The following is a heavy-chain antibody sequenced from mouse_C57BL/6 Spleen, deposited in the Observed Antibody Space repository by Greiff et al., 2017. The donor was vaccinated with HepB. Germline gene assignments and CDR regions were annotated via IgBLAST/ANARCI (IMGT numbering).Heavy chain of an antibody. CDR2: ISSGSSTI. CDR3: ERNYDGYAMDY. D-gene: IGHD1-1*01. V-gene: IGHV5-17*01. Sequence: EVQLMESGGGLVKPGGSLKLSCAASGFTFSDYGMHWVRQAPEKGLEWVAYISSGSSTIYYADTVKGRFTISRDNAKNTLFLQMTSLRSEDTAMYYCERNYDGYAMDYWGEGTSVTVSS. J-gene: IGHJ4*01. CDR1: GFTFSDYG.